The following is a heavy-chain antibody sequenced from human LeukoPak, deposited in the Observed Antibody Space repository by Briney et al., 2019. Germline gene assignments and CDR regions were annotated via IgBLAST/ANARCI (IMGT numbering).Heavy chain of an antibody. CDR1: GFTFRNYG. J-gene: IGHJ4*02. CDR3: AKDDDVSSRYSRFEN. Sequence: GGSLRLSCAASGFTFRNYGMHWVRQAPGKGLEWVAVIRSAENNKYYADSVQGRFTISRDNSKNTVFLQMNSLRAEDTAVYYCAKDDDVSSRYSRFENWGQGTLVTVSS. V-gene: IGHV3-33*06. CDR2: IRSAENNK. D-gene: IGHD3-22*01.